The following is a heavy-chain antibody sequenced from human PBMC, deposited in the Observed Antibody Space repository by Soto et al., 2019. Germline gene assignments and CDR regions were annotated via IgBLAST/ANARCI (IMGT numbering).Heavy chain of an antibody. CDR3: ARHTWSTGSPAAFDY. J-gene: IGHJ4*02. CDR1: GYSFTNYW. CDR2: IYTGDSDT. D-gene: IGHD1-1*01. Sequence: PGESLKISCQGSGYSFTNYWIGWVRQMPGKGLEWMGIIYTGDSDTRYSPSFQGQVTISADKSISTAYLQWSSLKASDTALYYCARHTWSTGSPAAFDYWGQGTLVTVSS. V-gene: IGHV5-51*01.